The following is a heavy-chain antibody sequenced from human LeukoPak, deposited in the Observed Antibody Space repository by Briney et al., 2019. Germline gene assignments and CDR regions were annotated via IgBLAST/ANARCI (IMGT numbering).Heavy chain of an antibody. CDR2: IIPILGIA. CDR1: GGTFSSYA. D-gene: IGHD3-10*01. CDR3: ASLAIGGSGSDGNFDY. V-gene: IGHV1-69*04. Sequence: SVTVSCKASGGTFSSYAISWVRQAPGQGLEWMGRIIPILGIASYAQKSQGRVTITADKSTSTAYMELSSQRSEDTAVYYCASLAIGGSGSDGNFDYWGQGTLVTVCS. J-gene: IGHJ4*02.